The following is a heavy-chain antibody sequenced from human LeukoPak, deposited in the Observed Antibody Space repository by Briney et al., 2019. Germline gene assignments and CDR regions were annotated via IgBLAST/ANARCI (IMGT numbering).Heavy chain of an antibody. CDR1: GFTFSSYS. CDR3: ARGTGQQGLGY. J-gene: IGHJ4*02. V-gene: IGHV3-48*01. CDR2: INTSSSTT. D-gene: IGHD6-19*01. Sequence: GGSLRLSCAASGFTFSSYSMNWVRQAPGQGLEWISYINTSSSTTYYADSVKGRFTISRDNAKNLLYLQMNSLRAEDTAVYYCARGTGQQGLGYWGQGTLVTVSS.